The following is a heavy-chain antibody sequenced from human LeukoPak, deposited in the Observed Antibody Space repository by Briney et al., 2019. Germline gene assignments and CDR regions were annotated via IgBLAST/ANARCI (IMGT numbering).Heavy chain of an antibody. J-gene: IGHJ3*01. CDR2: INPNSGGT. V-gene: IGHV1-2*02. CDR3: ARGRAWIQLWLSSVFDY. D-gene: IGHD5-18*01. Sequence: ASVKVSCKASGYTFTGYYMRWVRQAPGQGLEWMGWINPNSGGTNYAQKFQGRVTMTRDTSISTAYMELSRLRSDDTAVYYCARGRAWIQLWLSSVFDYWGQGTMVTVSS. CDR1: GYTFTGYY.